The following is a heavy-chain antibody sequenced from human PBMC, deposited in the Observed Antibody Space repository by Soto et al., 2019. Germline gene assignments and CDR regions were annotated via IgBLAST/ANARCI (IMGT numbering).Heavy chain of an antibody. Sequence: PSETLSLTCTVSGGSISSGDYYWSWIRQPPGKGLEWIGYIYYSGSTYYNPSLKSRVTISVDTSKNQFSLKLSSVTAADTAVYYCAREHRTRGWFDPWGQGTLVTVS. CDR3: AREHRTRGWFDP. CDR2: IYYSGST. V-gene: IGHV4-30-4*01. CDR1: GGSISSGDYY. D-gene: IGHD3-10*01. J-gene: IGHJ5*02.